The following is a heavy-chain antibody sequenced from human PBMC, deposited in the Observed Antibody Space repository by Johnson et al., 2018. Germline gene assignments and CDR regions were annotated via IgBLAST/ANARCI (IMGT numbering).Heavy chain of an antibody. CDR3: ARSVGCSYGFRYDYYYYYGMDV. D-gene: IGHD5-18*01. J-gene: IGHJ6*02. CDR1: GFTFSSYG. V-gene: IGHV3-20*01. Sequence: EVQLVESGGGLVQPGGSLRLSCAASGFTFSSYGIHWVRQAPGKGLEWVSGINWNGGSTGYADSVKGRFTISRDNAKNSLYLKMNSLRAEDTALYHCARSVGCSYGFRYDYYYYYGMDVWGQGTTVTVSS. CDR2: INWNGGST.